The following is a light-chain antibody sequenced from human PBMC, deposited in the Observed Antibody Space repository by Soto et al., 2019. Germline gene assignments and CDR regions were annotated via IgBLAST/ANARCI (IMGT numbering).Light chain of an antibody. V-gene: IGKV1-5*03. CDR2: KAS. Sequence: PMTKSPSTLSGSVGDRVTIPCQASQTISSWLAWYQQKPGKAPKLLIYKASTLKSGVPSRFSGSGSGTEFTLTISSLQPDDFATYYCQHYNSYSEAFGQGTKVDI. J-gene: IGKJ1*01. CDR3: QHYNSYSEA. CDR1: QTISSW.